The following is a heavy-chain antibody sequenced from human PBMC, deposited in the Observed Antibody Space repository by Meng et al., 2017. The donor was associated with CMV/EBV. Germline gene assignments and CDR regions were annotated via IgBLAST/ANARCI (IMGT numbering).Heavy chain of an antibody. V-gene: IGHV4-30-4*08. Sequence: QVLLLALGHGPVLPSHPRPRPCHVFGGSISGGNYYWRCIRQPPGKGLEWIGYIYYSGSTYYNPSLKSRVTISVDTSKNQFSLKLSSVTAANTAVYYCARVMGPNRTPYYFDYWGQGTLVTVSS. J-gene: IGHJ4*02. CDR1: GGSISGGNYY. CDR3: ARVMGPNRTPYYFDY. D-gene: IGHD1-14*01. CDR2: IYYSGST.